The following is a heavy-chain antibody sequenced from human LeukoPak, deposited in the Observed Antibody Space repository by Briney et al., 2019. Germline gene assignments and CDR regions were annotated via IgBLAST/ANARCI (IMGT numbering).Heavy chain of an antibody. CDR3: ASYSSGWSMGGYYFDY. CDR2: IWYDGSNK. V-gene: IGHV3-33*01. Sequence: GGSLRLSCAASGFTFSSDGMHWVRQAPGKGLEWVAVIWYDGSNKYYADSVKGRFTISRDNSKNTLYLQMNSLRAEDTAVYYCASYSSGWSMGGYYFDYWGQGTLVTVSS. D-gene: IGHD6-19*01. CDR1: GFTFSSDG. J-gene: IGHJ4*02.